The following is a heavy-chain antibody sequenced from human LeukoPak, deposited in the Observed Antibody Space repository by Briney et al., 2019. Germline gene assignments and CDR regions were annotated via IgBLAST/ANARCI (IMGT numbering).Heavy chain of an antibody. CDR1: GFTFSSYS. D-gene: IGHD6-13*01. J-gene: IGHJ4*02. V-gene: IGHV3-48*01. CDR2: ISSLSGTI. Sequence: GGSLRLSCAASGFTFSSYSMNWVRQAPGEGLEWVSYISSLSGTIYYADSVKGRFTISRDNSKNTLYLQMNSLRAEDTAVYYCAKDLNRGRGAAGNAGYWGQGTLVTVSS. CDR3: AKDLNRGRGAAGNAGY.